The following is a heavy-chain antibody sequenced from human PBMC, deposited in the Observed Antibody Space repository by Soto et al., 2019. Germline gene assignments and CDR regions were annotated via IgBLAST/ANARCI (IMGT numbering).Heavy chain of an antibody. CDR1: GFTFSSYG. CDR2: IWYDGSNK. V-gene: IGHV3-33*01. Sequence: QVQLVESGGGVVQPGRSLRLSCEASGFTFSSYGMHWVRQAPGKGLEWVAFIWYDGSNKYYADSVKGRFTISRDNSKNTLYLQMNSLRAEDTAVYYCARIKLIGAMDVWGQGTTVTVSS. J-gene: IGHJ6*02. CDR3: ARIKLIGAMDV. D-gene: IGHD3-16*01.